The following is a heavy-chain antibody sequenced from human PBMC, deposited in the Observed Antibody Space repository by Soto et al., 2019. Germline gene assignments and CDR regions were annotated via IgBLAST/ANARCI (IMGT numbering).Heavy chain of an antibody. CDR2: ISYDGSNK. CDR1: GFTFSSYG. V-gene: IGHV3-30*18. J-gene: IGHJ6*02. D-gene: IGHD3-10*01. CDR3: AKDTGYYYGSGSYYPQYPYYGTDV. Sequence: GVSLRLSCAASGFTFSSYGMHWVRQAPGKGLEWVAVISYDGSNKYYADSVKGRFTISRDNSKNTLYLQMNSLRAEDTAVYYCAKDTGYYYGSGSYYPQYPYYGTDVRGQGTTVTVSS.